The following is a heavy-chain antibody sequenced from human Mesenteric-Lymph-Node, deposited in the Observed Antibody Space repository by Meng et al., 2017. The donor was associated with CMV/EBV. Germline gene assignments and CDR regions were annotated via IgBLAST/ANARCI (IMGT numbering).Heavy chain of an antibody. CDR3: ARVGYSSGWYGNWFDP. D-gene: IGHD6-19*01. CDR1: GYTFTGYF. J-gene: IGHJ5*02. CDR2: INPNSGGT. V-gene: IGHV1-2*02. Sequence: ASVKVSCKASGYTFTGYFIHWVRQAPGQGLEWMGWINPNSGGTNYAQKFQGRVTMTRDTSISTAYMELSRLRSDDTAMYYCARVGYSSGWYGNWFDPWGQGTLVTVSS.